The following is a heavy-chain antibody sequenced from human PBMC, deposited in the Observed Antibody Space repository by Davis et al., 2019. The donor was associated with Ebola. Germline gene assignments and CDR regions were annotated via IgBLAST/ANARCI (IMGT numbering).Heavy chain of an antibody. CDR2: IKHSGST. D-gene: IGHD3-10*01. J-gene: IGHJ3*02. V-gene: IGHV4-34*01. Sequence: SDTLSSTVPLQGWSFSGHYWSWICPPPGMGLEWIGEIKHSGSTNYNPSLRSRVTISVDKSKNQFSLKLSSVTAADTAVYYCATGQGLLWFRANAFDIEGQGTMVTVYS. CDR3: ATGQGLLWFRANAFDI. CDR1: GWSFSGHY.